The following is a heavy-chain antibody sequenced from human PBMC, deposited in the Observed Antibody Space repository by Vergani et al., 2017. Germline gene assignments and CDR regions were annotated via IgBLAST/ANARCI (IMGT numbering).Heavy chain of an antibody. CDR3: AKDLGGVFDY. J-gene: IGHJ4*02. V-gene: IGHV3-30*02. CDR2: IRYDGSNK. D-gene: IGHD3-16*01. CDR1: GFTFSSYG. Sequence: VQLVESGGGVVQPGGSLRLSCAASGFTFSSYGMHWVRQAPGKGLEWVAFIRYDGSNKYYADSVKGRFTISRDNSKNTLYLQMNSLGAEDTAVYYCAKDLGGVFDYWGQGTLVTVSS.